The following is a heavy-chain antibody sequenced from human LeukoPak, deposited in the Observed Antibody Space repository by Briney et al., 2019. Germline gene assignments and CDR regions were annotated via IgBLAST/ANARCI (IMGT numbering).Heavy chain of an antibody. J-gene: IGHJ4*02. CDR3: AMAYSSSWYYFDY. CDR1: GGSIRGYF. D-gene: IGHD6-13*01. CDR2: IYYSGST. Sequence: SETLPLTCTVSGGSIRGYFWTWLRQPPGKGLEWIGYIYYSGSTNYNPSLKSRVTIAVDTSKNQFSLRLSSVTAADTTVYYCAMAYSSSWYYFDYWGQGTLVTVSS. V-gene: IGHV4-59*01.